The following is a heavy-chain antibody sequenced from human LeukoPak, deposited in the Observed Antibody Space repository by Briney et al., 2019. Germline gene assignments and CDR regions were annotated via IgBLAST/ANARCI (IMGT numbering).Heavy chain of an antibody. D-gene: IGHD1-26*01. CDR2: IYYSGST. V-gene: IGHV4-59*12. Sequence: SETLSLTCTVSGGSISSYYWSWIRQPPGKGLEWIGYIYYSGSTNYNPSLKSRVTISVDKSKNQFSLKLSSVTAADTAVYYCARRIVGAIQHAFDIWGQGTMVTVSS. CDR3: ARRIVGAIQHAFDI. CDR1: GGSISSYY. J-gene: IGHJ3*02.